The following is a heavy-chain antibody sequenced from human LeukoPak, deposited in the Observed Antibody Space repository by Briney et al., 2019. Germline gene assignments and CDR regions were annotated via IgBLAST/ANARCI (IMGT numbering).Heavy chain of an antibody. CDR2: ISAYNGNT. CDR3: ARKTSGGSCYKTGREPGWFDP. CDR1: GYTFTSYG. V-gene: IGHV1-18*01. J-gene: IGHJ5*02. Sequence: ASVKVSCKASGYTFTSYGISWVRQAPGQGLEWMGWISAYNGNTNYAQKLQGRVTMTTDTSTSTAYMELRSLRSDDTAVYYCARKTSGGSCYKTGREPGWFDPWGQGTLVTVSS. D-gene: IGHD2-15*01.